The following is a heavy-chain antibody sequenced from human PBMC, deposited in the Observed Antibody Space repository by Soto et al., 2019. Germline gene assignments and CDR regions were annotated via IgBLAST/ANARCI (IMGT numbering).Heavy chain of an antibody. CDR2: ISGSCELT. CDR3: SAGRLGILRY. CDR1: GFRFSTYT. Sequence: PGVSLRLSCAASGFRFSTYTMTWVRRTPGKGLEWVSEISGSCELTDYADSVEGRFTISREHSNNGVDLQMNSRRVEDTAVYYGSAGRLGILRYWGQGSVVTVSS. V-gene: IGHV3-23*01. J-gene: IGHJ4*02. D-gene: IGHD1-26*01.